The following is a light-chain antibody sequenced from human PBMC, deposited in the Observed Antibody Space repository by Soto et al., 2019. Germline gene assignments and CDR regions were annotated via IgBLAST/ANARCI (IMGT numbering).Light chain of an antibody. V-gene: IGLV2-14*01. CDR2: DVS. CDR3: RSYTSSSTCV. CDR1: SIDVGGYDY. Sequence: QTVLTQPTSVSGSPGQSIAISCTGTSIDVGGYDYVSWYQQHPGKAPKVMIYDVSNRPSGVSNRFSGSKSCNTASLTISWLQAEDEADYSCRSYTSSSTCVFGTGNKVTDL. J-gene: IGLJ1*01.